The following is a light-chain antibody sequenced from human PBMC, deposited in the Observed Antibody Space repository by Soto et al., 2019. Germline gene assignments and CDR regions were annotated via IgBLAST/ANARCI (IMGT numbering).Light chain of an antibody. CDR2: GAS. CDR1: QSVGSK. J-gene: IGKJ2*01. V-gene: IGKV3-15*01. Sequence: EIVMTQSPDTLSVSPGERVTLSCRASQSVGSKLAWYQQKPGQAPRLLMYGASTRATGIPDRFSGSVSGTEFTLTISSLQSEDFAVYYCHQYSDWPPMYTFGQGTNVEIK. CDR3: HQYSDWPPMYT.